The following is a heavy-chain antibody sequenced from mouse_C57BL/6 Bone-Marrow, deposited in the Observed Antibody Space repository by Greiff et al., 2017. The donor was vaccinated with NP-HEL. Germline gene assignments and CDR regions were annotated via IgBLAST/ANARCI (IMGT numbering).Heavy chain of an antibody. CDR3: AREDDGYYRYFDV. D-gene: IGHD2-3*01. J-gene: IGHJ1*03. CDR2: IFPGSGST. CDR1: GYTFTDYY. V-gene: IGHV1-75*01. Sequence: VQLQESGPELVKPGASVKISCKASGYTFTDYYINWVKQRPGQGLEWIGWIFPGSGSTYYNEKFKGKATLTVDKSSSTAYMLLSSLTSEDSAVYFCAREDDGYYRYFDVWGTGTTVTVSS.